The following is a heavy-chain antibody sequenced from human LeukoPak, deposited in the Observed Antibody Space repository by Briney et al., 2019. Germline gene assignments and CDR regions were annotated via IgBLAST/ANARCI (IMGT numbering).Heavy chain of an antibody. CDR1: GFTFSSYA. V-gene: IGHV3-23*01. CDR3: AKPLSSWSTDDY. Sequence: GGALRLSRAAAGFTFSSYAMSWVRQAPGKGLEWVSAISGSGSNTYYADSVKGRFTISRDNSKNTLYLQMNSLRAEDMAVYYCAKPLSSWSTDDYWGQGTLVTVSS. CDR2: ISGSGSNT. J-gene: IGHJ4*02. D-gene: IGHD6-13*01.